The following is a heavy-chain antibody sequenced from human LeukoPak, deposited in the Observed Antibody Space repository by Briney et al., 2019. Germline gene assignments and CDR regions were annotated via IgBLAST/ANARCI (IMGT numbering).Heavy chain of an antibody. V-gene: IGHV4-59*01. CDR2: IYYSGST. Sequence: KPSETLSLTCTVSGGSISSYYWSWIRQPPGKGLEWIGYIYYSGSTNYNPSLKSRVTISVDTSKSQFSLKLSSVTAADTAVYYCARGMYCYDSSGYYGPAYYFDYWGQGTLVTVSS. CDR1: GGSISSYY. CDR3: ARGMYCYDSSGYYGPAYYFDY. D-gene: IGHD3-22*01. J-gene: IGHJ4*02.